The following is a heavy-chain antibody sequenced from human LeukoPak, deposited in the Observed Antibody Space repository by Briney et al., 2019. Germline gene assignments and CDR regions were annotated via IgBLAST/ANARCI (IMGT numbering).Heavy chain of an antibody. Sequence: SEALSLTRTVSGGSISSYYWSWIRQPPGKGLEWIGYISYSGSTKYNPSLKSRVTTSVDTSKNQFSLKLSSVAAADTALYYCARSYGSGSYFDTWGQGTLVTVSS. CDR3: ARSYGSGSYFDT. CDR1: GGSISSYY. D-gene: IGHD3-10*01. V-gene: IGHV4-59*01. J-gene: IGHJ4*02. CDR2: ISYSGST.